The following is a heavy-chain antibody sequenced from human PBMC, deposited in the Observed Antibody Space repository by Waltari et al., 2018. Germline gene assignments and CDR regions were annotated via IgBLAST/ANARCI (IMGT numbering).Heavy chain of an antibody. D-gene: IGHD1-26*01. Sequence: QLQLQESGPGLVKPSETLSLTCTVSGGSISSSSYYWGWIRQPPGKGLEWIGSIYYSGSNYYHPSLKGRVNISVDTSKNQFSLKLSSVTAADTAVYYCARGRKRELRAFDIWGQGTMVTVSS. J-gene: IGHJ3*02. CDR2: IYYSGSN. CDR3: ARGRKRELRAFDI. CDR1: GGSISSSSYY. V-gene: IGHV4-39*01.